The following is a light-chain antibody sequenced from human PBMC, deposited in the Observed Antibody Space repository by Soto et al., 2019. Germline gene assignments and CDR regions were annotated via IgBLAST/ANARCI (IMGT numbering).Light chain of an antibody. Sequence: EIVMTQSPGTLSLSPGERATLSCRASQSVSRNLAWYQQKPGQAPRLXXYGASTRANGIPARFSGSGSGTELTLTISSLQSEDFAVYYCQQYNNWPPITFGQGTRLEIK. CDR1: QSVSRN. CDR2: GAS. J-gene: IGKJ5*01. V-gene: IGKV3-15*01. CDR3: QQYNNWPPIT.